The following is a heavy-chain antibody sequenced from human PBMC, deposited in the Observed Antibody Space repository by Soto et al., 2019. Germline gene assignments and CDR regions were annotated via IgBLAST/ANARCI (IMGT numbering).Heavy chain of an antibody. V-gene: IGHV3-23*01. CDR2: ISGSGGST. CDR1: GFTFSSYA. CDR3: AKDSVLRYFDWSPGRRAREHAFDI. J-gene: IGHJ3*02. Sequence: EVQLLESGGGLVQPGGSLRLSCAASGFTFSSYAMSWVRQAPGKGLEWVSAISGSGGSTYYADSVKGRFTISRDNSKNTLYQQMNSLRAEDTAVYYCAKDSVLRYFDWSPGRRAREHAFDIWGQGTMVTVSS. D-gene: IGHD3-9*01.